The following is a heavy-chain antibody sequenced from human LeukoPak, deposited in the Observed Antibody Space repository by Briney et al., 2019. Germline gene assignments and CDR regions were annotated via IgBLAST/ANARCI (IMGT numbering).Heavy chain of an antibody. D-gene: IGHD6-13*01. CDR1: GGSISSGGYS. CDR3: ARGRKGGYSSSWLYWYFDL. V-gene: IGHV4-30-2*01. J-gene: IGHJ2*01. Sequence: PSQTLSLTCAVSGGSISSGGYSWSWIRQPPGKGLKWIGYIYHSGSTYYNPSLKSRVTISVDRSKNQFSLKLSSVTAADTAVYYCARGRKGGYSSSWLYWYFDLWGRGTLVTVSS. CDR2: IYHSGST.